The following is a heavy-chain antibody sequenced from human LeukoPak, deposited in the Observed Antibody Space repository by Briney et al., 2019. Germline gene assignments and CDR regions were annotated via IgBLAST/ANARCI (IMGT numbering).Heavy chain of an antibody. D-gene: IGHD3-10*01. J-gene: IGHJ5*02. CDR2: IYTSGST. Sequence: PSETLSLTCTVSGGSISSGSYYWSWIRQPAGKGLEWIGRIYTSGSTNYNPSLKSGVTISVDTSKNQFSLKLRSVTAADTAVYYCARDRRDVLLWFGELSSWGQGTLVTVSS. V-gene: IGHV4-61*02. CDR1: GGSISSGSYY. CDR3: ARDRRDVLLWFGELSS.